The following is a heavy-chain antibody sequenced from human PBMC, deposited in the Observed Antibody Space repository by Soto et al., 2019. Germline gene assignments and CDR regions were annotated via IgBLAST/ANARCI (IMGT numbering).Heavy chain of an antibody. CDR1: GFSLSTSGVG. Sequence: QLTLKESGPTLVKPTQTLTLTCSFSGFSLSTSGVGVGWIRQPPGKALEWLAVIYADDDKRYNPSLKRRLTIAKYTSKNQVVLTMTNMDPVDTGTYYCAHRRMNYDIMTCYYQKWFDPWGQGTLGTVSS. CDR2: IYADDDK. J-gene: IGHJ5*02. CDR3: AHRRMNYDIMTCYYQKWFDP. V-gene: IGHV2-5*02. D-gene: IGHD3-9*01.